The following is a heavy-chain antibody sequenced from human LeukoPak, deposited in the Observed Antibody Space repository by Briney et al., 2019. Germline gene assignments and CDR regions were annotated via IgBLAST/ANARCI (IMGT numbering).Heavy chain of an antibody. V-gene: IGHV4-30-2*01. CDR3: ARGGIVLIPGLDY. Sequence: SETLSLTCTVSGGSISSGGYYWSWIRQPPGKGLEWIGYIYHSGSTYYNPSLKSRVTISVDRSKNQFSLKLSSVTAADTAVYYCARGGIVLIPGLDYWGQGTLVTVSS. D-gene: IGHD2-8*01. CDR2: IYHSGST. CDR1: GGSISSGGYY. J-gene: IGHJ4*02.